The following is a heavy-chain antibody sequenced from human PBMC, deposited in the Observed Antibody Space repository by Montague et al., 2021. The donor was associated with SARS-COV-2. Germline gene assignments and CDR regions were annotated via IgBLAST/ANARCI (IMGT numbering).Heavy chain of an antibody. CDR2: ISTSGSLI. CDR3: ARDGDSSYYDSLTGFYQYFEY. Sequence: SLRLSCAASGFTFSNYAMHWVRQAPGKGLEWLSYISTSGSLIYYADSVKGRSTISRDNAKNALYLQLDSLTAADTAVYYCARDGDSSYYDSLTGFYQYFEYWGQGALVTVSS. D-gene: IGHD3-9*01. J-gene: IGHJ4*02. V-gene: IGHV3-48*03. CDR1: GFTFSNYA.